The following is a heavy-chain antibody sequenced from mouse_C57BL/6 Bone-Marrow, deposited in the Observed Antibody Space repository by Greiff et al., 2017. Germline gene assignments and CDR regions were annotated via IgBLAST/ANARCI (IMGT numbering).Heavy chain of an antibody. CDR1: GYTFTDYY. Sequence: QVQLQQSGPELVKPGASVKISCKASGYTFTDYYINWVKQRPGQGLEWIGWIYPGSGNTKYNEKFKGKATLTVDTSSSTAYMQLSSLTSEDSAVYVCSRDFYGSSLHWYFDVWGTGTTVTVSS. J-gene: IGHJ1*03. CDR2: IYPGSGNT. V-gene: IGHV1-84*01. CDR3: SRDFYGSSLHWYFDV. D-gene: IGHD1-1*01.